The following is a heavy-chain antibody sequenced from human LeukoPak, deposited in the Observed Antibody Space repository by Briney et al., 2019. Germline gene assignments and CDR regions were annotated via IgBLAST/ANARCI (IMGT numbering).Heavy chain of an antibody. J-gene: IGHJ4*02. Sequence: SETLSLTCTVSGYSISSGYYWGWIRQPPGKGLEWIGNIYHSGSTYYNPSLKSRVTISVDTSKNQFSLKLSSVTAADTAVYYCARHLPPLEYCSSTSCYGFDYWGQGTLVTVSS. CDR2: IYHSGST. CDR1: GYSISSGYY. V-gene: IGHV4-38-2*02. CDR3: ARHLPPLEYCSSTSCYGFDY. D-gene: IGHD2-2*01.